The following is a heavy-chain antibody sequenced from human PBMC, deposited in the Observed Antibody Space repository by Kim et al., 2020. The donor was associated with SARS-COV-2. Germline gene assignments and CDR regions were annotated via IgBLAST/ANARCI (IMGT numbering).Heavy chain of an antibody. J-gene: IGHJ4*02. CDR3: AKEWHSYGSSTSPAPYDY. V-gene: IGHV3-30*18. Sequence: GGSLRLSCAASGFTFSSYGMHWARQAPGKGLEWVAVISYDGSNKYYADSVKGRFTISRDNSKNTLYLQMNSLRAEDTAVYYCAKEWHSYGSSTSPAPYDYWGQGTLVTVSS. CDR1: GFTFSSYG. D-gene: IGHD5-18*01. CDR2: ISYDGSNK.